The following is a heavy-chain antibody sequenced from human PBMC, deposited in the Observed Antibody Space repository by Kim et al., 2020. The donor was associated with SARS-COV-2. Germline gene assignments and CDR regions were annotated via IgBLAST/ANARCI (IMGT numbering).Heavy chain of an antibody. J-gene: IGHJ6*02. CDR3: TTESKPYYDFWSGYYTGAKYYYYGMDV. Sequence: GGSLRLSCAASGFTFSNAWMSWVRQAPGKGLEWVGRIKSKTDGGTTDYAAPVKGRFTISRDDSKNTLYLQMNSLKTEDTAVYYCTTESKPYYDFWSGYYTGAKYYYYGMDVWGQGTTVTVSS. V-gene: IGHV3-15*01. D-gene: IGHD3-3*01. CDR1: GFTFSNAW. CDR2: IKSKTDGGTT.